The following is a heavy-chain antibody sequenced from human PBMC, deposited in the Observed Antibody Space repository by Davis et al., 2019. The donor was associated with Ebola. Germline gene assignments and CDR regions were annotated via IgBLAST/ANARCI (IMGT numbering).Heavy chain of an antibody. CDR2: ISSGSSYI. J-gene: IGHJ4*02. V-gene: IGHV3-21*01. D-gene: IGHD3-22*01. CDR3: ARGMGDTSGYYFDY. CDR1: GFKGNSYT. Sequence: GESLKISCAASGFKGNSYTMNWVRQAPGKGLEWVSFISSGSSYIYYADSVRGRFTISRDNAKNSLDLQMNSLRADDTAIYYCARGMGDTSGYYFDYWGQGILLRVSS.